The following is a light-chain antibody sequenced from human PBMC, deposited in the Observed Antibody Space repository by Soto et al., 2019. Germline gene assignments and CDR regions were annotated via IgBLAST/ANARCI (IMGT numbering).Light chain of an antibody. J-gene: IGKJ1*01. CDR1: QSISSW. V-gene: IGKV1-5*03. CDR3: QQYNSYWT. CDR2: KAS. Sequence: DIQMTQSPSTLSACVGDRVTITCRASQSISSWLAWYQQKPGKAPKLLIYKASSLESGVPSRFSGSGSGTEFTLIISSLQPDDFATYYCQQYNSYWTFGQGTRVEIK.